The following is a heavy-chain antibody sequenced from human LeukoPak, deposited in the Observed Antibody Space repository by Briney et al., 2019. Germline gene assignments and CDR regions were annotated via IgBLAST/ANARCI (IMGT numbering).Heavy chain of an antibody. CDR1: GYTLTSYD. CDR2: MNPNSGRT. CDR3: TRETSSRYFDY. J-gene: IGHJ4*02. Sequence: ASVKVSCKASGYTLTSYDINWVRQATGQGLEWMGWMNPNSGRTGYAQNFQGRITITRNTSISTAYMELSSLRSEDTAVYYCTRETSSRYFDYWGQGTLVTVSS. V-gene: IGHV1-8*01.